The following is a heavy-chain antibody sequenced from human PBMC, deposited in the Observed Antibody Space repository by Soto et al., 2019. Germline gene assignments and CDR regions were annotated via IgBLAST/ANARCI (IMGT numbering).Heavy chain of an antibody. CDR3: AHRADFNGKWNRGSYDV. V-gene: IGHV2-5*02. Sequence: QITLKESGPTRVKPTQTLTLTCTFSGFSLTTRPVGLGWIRQPPGKALEQLALIYWDDDKRYSPSLMSRLTNTKDTSKNQVVLTMTNMEPVDTATYYCAHRADFNGKWNRGSYDVWGQGALVIVSS. D-gene: IGHD1-1*01. CDR2: IYWDDDK. J-gene: IGHJ4*02. CDR1: GFSLTTRPVG.